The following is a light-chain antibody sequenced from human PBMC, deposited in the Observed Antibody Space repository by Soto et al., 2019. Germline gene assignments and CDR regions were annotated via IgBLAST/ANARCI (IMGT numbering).Light chain of an antibody. CDR3: QSYDSSLSGFYV. Sequence: QSVLTQPPSASGTPGQRVTISCSGSSSNIGANSDVHWYQQLAGAAPKLLIYGNSNRPSGVSDRFSGSKSGTSASLAITGLQAEDEADYYCQSYDSSLSGFYVFGTGTKLTVL. J-gene: IGLJ1*01. CDR2: GNS. CDR1: SSNIGANSD. V-gene: IGLV1-40*01.